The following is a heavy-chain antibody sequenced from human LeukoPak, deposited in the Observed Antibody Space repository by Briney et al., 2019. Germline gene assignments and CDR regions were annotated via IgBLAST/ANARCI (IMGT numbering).Heavy chain of an antibody. CDR1: GFTVSSNY. CDR3: ARGRDGVVIIRQRYYYYGMDV. J-gene: IGHJ6*02. V-gene: IGHV3-53*01. CDR2: IYSGGST. Sequence: PGGSLRLSCAASGFTVSSNYMSWVRQAPGKGLEWVSVIYSGGSTYYADSVKGRFTISRDNSKNMLYLQMNSLRAEDTAVYYCARGRDGVVIIRQRYYYYGMDVWGQGTTVTVSS. D-gene: IGHD3-10*01.